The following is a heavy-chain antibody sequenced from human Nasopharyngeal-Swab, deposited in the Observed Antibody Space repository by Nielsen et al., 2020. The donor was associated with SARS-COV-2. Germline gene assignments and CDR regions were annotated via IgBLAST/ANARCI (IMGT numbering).Heavy chain of an antibody. J-gene: IGHJ6*02. CDR1: GGSISSYY. Sequence: SETLSLTCTVSGGSISSYYWSWIRQPAGQGLEWIGRIYTSGSTNYNPSLKSRVTMSVDTSKNQFSLKLSSVTAADTAVYYCARDQDYYDFWSGYLGSYGMDVWGQGTTVTVSS. CDR3: ARDQDYYDFWSGYLGSYGMDV. V-gene: IGHV4-4*07. CDR2: IYTSGST. D-gene: IGHD3-3*01.